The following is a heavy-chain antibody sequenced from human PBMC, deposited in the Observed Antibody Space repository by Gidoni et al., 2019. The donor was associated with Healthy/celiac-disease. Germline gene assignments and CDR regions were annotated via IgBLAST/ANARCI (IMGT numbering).Heavy chain of an antibody. Sequence: QLQLLQSVAEVKKPGASVTASCNAPGYPFACYDINWVRQATGKGLEWRGWMNPNSGNKGYAQKFQGRVTMTRNTSISTAYMELSSLRSEDTAVYYCAREETRYCSGGSCYKTHSRFDYWGQGTLVTVSS. J-gene: IGHJ4*02. CDR3: AREETRYCSGGSCYKTHSRFDY. V-gene: IGHV1-8*01. CDR2: MNPNSGNK. CDR1: GYPFACYD. D-gene: IGHD2-15*01.